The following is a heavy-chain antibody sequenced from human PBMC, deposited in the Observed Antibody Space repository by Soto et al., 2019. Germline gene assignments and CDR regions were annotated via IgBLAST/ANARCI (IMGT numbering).Heavy chain of an antibody. CDR1: GFAFIVYA. J-gene: IGHJ4*02. Sequence: GGSLRLSCEASGFAFIVYAMTWIRQAPGKGLEWVSTISGSGGTTYYADSMKGRFTISRDNSKNTLDLQIDSLRAEDTAVYYCATCRGVILYTVHWGQGSLVTVS. CDR2: ISGSGGTT. V-gene: IGHV3-23*01. CDR3: ATCRGVILYTVH. D-gene: IGHD3-10*01.